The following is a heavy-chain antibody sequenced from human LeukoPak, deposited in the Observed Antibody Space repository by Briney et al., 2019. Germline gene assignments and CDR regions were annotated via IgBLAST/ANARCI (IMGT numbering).Heavy chain of an antibody. V-gene: IGHV3-7*01. D-gene: IGHD3-16*01. CDR1: GFTFTVFA. Sequence: GGSLRLSCAASGFTFTVFAMSWVRQAPGKGLEWVAKIEGDGSDKYYVDSVKGRFTISRDNAKKSLYLRMNSLRAEDTAVYYCARGGKRFDPWGQGTLVTVSS. CDR2: IEGDGSDK. J-gene: IGHJ5*02. CDR3: ARGGKRFDP.